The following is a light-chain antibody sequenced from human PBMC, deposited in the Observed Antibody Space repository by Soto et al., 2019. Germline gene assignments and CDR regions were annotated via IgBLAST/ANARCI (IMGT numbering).Light chain of an antibody. Sequence: DSQLTQSPSFLSASVGDRVTITCRASQGISSDLAWYQQKAGKAPKLLTYAASTLQSGVPSRFSGSGSGTKFTLTISSLQPEDFATYYCQQLYSYPRTFGQGTKVEIK. CDR3: QQLYSYPRT. CDR1: QGISSD. V-gene: IGKV1-9*01. CDR2: AAS. J-gene: IGKJ1*01.